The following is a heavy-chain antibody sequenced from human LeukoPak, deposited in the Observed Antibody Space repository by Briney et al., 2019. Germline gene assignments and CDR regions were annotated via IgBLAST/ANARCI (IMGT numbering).Heavy chain of an antibody. D-gene: IGHD2/OR15-2a*01. CDR1: GGSISSYY. V-gene: IGHV4-59*13. J-gene: IGHJ4*02. CDR3: ARVWGLRRTLYYFPD. Sequence: SETLSLTCSVSGGSISSYYLTWIRRPPGKGLEWIGYVYYSGSIDYNPSLKSRVTMSVDTSKNQFSLQLSSVTASDTAVYHCARVWGLRRTLYYFPDWGQGTLVTVSS. CDR2: VYYSGSI.